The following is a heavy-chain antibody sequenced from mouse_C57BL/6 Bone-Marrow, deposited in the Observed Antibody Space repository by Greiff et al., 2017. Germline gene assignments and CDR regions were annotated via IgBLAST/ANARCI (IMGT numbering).Heavy chain of an antibody. D-gene: IGHD1-1*01. CDR2: IDPSDSET. J-gene: IGHJ2*01. CDR3: AVLITTLVARDY. V-gene: IGHV1-52*01. Sequence: QVQLQQPGAELVRPGSSVKLSCKASGYTFTSYWMHWVKQRPIQGLEWIGNIDPSDSETHYNQKFKDKATLTVDKSSSTAYMQLSSLTSEDSAVYYCAVLITTLVARDYWGQGTTLTVSS. CDR1: GYTFTSYW.